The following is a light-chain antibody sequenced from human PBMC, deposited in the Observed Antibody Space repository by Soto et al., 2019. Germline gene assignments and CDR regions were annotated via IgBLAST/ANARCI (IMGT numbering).Light chain of an antibody. CDR1: QDISYY. CDR3: QHYDNRHT. CDR2: DAS. J-gene: IGKJ5*01. Sequence: DIQITQSPSSLSASVGDRVTITCQASQDISYYLNWYQHKPGKAPNLLIYDASNFETGVPSRFSGIGSVKDFTFTIMSLQPEDIATYDCQHYDNRHTCGQGTRLEIK. V-gene: IGKV1-33*01.